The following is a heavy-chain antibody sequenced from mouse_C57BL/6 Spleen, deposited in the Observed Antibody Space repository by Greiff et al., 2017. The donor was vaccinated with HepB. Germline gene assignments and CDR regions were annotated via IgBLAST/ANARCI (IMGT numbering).Heavy chain of an antibody. CDR1: GYTFTSYW. J-gene: IGHJ2*01. Sequence: QVQLQQSGAELVKPGASVKMSCKASGYTFTSYWITWVKQRPGQGLEWIGDIYPGSGSTNYNEKFKSKATLTVDTSSSTAYMQLSSLTSEDSAVYYCARREYDTLDWWGQGTTLTVSS. CDR2: IYPGSGST. D-gene: IGHD2-3*01. CDR3: ARREYDTLDW. V-gene: IGHV1-55*01.